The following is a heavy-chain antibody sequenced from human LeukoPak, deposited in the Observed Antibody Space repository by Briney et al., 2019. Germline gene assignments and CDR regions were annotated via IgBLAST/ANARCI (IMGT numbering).Heavy chain of an antibody. CDR2: ISASGTST. D-gene: IGHD2-8*02. CDR3: YIDY. V-gene: IGHV3-23*01. CDR1: GFTFSNYA. J-gene: IGHJ4*02. Sequence: GGSLRLSCAGSGFTFSNYAMRWVRQAPGQGLQWLSAISASGTSTHYADSVKGRFTISRDNSRNTLYCAKPPPASETGGYHPGYIDYWGQGTLVTVS.